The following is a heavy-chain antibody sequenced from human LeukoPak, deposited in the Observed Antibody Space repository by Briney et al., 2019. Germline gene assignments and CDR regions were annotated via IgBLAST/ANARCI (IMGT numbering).Heavy chain of an antibody. CDR2: IYPGDSDT. D-gene: IGHD6-13*01. CDR1: GYSFTSYC. J-gene: IGHJ4*02. V-gene: IGHV5-51*01. CDR3: ARRIAGGGVDY. Sequence: AESLKISCKGSGYSFTSYCIGCVRQMPGKGLEWMVIIYPGDSDTTYSPSFQGQVTISADKYISTTYLQWSSLKASDTAMYYCARRIAGGGVDYWGQGTLVTVSS.